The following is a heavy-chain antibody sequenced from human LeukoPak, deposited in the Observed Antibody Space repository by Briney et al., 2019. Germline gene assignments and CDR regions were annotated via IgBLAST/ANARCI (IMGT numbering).Heavy chain of an antibody. V-gene: IGHV4-31*03. J-gene: IGHJ5*02. Sequence: PSETLSLTCTVSGGSISSGGYYWSWIRQHPGKGLEWIGYIYYSGSTYYNPSLKSRVTISVDTSKNQFSLKLSSVTAADTAVYYCARDSGGSSWSHNWFDPWGQGTLVTVSS. D-gene: IGHD6-13*01. CDR1: GGSISSGGYY. CDR2: IYYSGST. CDR3: ARDSGGSSWSHNWFDP.